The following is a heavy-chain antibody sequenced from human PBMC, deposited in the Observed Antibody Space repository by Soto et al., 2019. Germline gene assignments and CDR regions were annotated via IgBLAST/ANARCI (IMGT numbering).Heavy chain of an antibody. J-gene: IGHJ6*03. CDR1: GFTFSSYA. Sequence: GGSLRLSCAASGFTFSSYAMNWVRQAPGKGLEWVSTISGSGDSAYSADSVKGRFTISRGNSKNTLYLQMNSLRVEDTAVYYCAKRVGYCTNGVCYSYYYYYYMDVWGKGTTVTVSS. CDR3: AKRVGYCTNGVCYSYYYYYYMDV. CDR2: ISGSGDSA. V-gene: IGHV3-23*01. D-gene: IGHD2-8*01.